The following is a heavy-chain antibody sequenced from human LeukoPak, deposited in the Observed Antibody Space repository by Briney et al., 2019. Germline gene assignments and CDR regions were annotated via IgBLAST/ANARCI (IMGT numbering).Heavy chain of an antibody. J-gene: IGHJ6*03. CDR3: AMYYYGSGSPPSHYYYYYMDV. D-gene: IGHD3-10*01. CDR1: GGSISSSSYY. Sequence: SETLSLTCTVSGGSISSSSYYWGWIRQPPGKGLEWIGSIYYSGSTYYNPSLKSRVTISVDTSKNQFSLKLSSVTAADTAVYYCAMYYYGSGSPPSHYYYYYMDVWGKGTTVTISS. V-gene: IGHV4-39*01. CDR2: IYYSGST.